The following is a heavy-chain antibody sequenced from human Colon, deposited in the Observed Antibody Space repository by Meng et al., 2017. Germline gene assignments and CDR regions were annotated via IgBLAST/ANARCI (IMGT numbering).Heavy chain of an antibody. CDR3: AKEWSSSYAYYDA. V-gene: IGHV3-30*04. CDR1: GFNFRELG. CDR2: VTYDGKKQ. Sequence: VTLVQSGGGVVQPGTSLRLSCRASGFNFRELGLHWVRQAPGKGLEWVAAVTYDGKKQYYADSVKDRFIISRDNSDNTLYLQMGSLKPEDTAIYYCAKEWSSSYAYYDAWGQGTLVTVSS. J-gene: IGHJ5*01. D-gene: IGHD3-16*01.